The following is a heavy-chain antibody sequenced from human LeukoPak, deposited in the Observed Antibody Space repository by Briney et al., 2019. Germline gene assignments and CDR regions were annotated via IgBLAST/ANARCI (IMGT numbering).Heavy chain of an antibody. CDR2: MNPNSGNT. CDR1: GYTFTSYD. CDR3: ARQSSRGIDWFDP. Sequence: ASVKVSCKASGYTFTSYDINWVRQATGQGLEWMGWMNPNSGNTGYAQKFQGRVTMTRNTSISTAYMELSRLRSDDTAVYYCARQSSRGIDWFDPWGQGTLVTVSS. V-gene: IGHV1-8*01. J-gene: IGHJ5*02. D-gene: IGHD3-16*01.